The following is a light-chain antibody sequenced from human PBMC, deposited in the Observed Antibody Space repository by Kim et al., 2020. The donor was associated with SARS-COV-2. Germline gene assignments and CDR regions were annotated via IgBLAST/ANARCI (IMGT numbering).Light chain of an antibody. Sequence: PGEPPTLSCTASRSVSSSYLSWYQHKPRQAPRLLINAASCRATGIPARFSGSGSGTDFTLTISRLEPEDVAVYYCQQYGSSPQTFGEGTKVDIK. CDR1: RSVSSSY. V-gene: IGKV3-20*01. CDR2: AAS. CDR3: QQYGSSPQT. J-gene: IGKJ1*01.